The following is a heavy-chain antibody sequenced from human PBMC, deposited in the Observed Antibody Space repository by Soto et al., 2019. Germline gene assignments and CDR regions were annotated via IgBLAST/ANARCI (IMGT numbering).Heavy chain of an antibody. Sequence: ETLSLTCTVSGGSISSYYWSWIRQPPGKGLEWIGYIYYSGSTNYNPSLKSRVTISVDTSKNQFSLKLSSVTAADTAVYYCARHVGCSSTSCRDAFDIWGQGTMVTVSS. D-gene: IGHD2-2*01. CDR2: IYYSGST. V-gene: IGHV4-59*08. J-gene: IGHJ3*02. CDR3: ARHVGCSSTSCRDAFDI. CDR1: GGSISSYY.